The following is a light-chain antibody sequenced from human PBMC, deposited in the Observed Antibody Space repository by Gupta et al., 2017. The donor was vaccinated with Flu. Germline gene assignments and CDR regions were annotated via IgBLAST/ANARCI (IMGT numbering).Light chain of an antibody. J-gene: IGKJ1*01. V-gene: IGKV1-39*01. CDR3: QHSYSTWT. CDR2: AAS. Sequence: DIQMTQSPSSLSASVGDRVTITCRASQSISSYLNWDQQKPGKAPKLLIYAASRLKRGVTSRFRGRGEGKDFTLTSSMPQNEDCADYYGQHSYSTWTFGQGTKVEIK. CDR1: QSISSY.